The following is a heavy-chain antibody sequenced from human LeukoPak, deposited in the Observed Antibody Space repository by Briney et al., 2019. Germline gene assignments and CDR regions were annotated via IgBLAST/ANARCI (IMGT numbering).Heavy chain of an antibody. D-gene: IGHD2-21*02. CDR1: GFTFSSYA. V-gene: IGHV3-23*01. J-gene: IGHJ4*02. CDR3: VKEGYTTSFVTALDF. Sequence: GGSLRLSCVASGFTFSSYAMSWVRQAPGKGLEWVSGGGGTSGSTYYADSVKGRFTFSRDNSKNTLSLRMNSLRVEDTAIYYCVKEGYTTSFVTALDFWGQGTLVTVSS. CDR2: GGGTSGST.